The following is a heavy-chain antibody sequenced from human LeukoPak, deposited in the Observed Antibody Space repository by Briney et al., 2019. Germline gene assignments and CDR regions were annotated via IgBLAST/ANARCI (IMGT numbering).Heavy chain of an antibody. J-gene: IGHJ6*02. Sequence: SETLSLICTVSGGSISSGDYCWSWIRQPPGKGLECIGHIYYSGSTYYNPSLKSRVTISVDTSKNQFSLKLSSVTAADTAVYYCARGYDSSDYPGYGMDVWGQGTTVTVSS. CDR2: IYYSGST. CDR3: ARGYDSSDYPGYGMDV. V-gene: IGHV4-30-4*01. D-gene: IGHD3-22*01. CDR1: GGSISSGDYC.